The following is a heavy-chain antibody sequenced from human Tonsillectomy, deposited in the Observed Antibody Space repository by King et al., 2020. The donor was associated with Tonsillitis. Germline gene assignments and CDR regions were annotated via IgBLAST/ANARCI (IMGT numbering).Heavy chain of an antibody. D-gene: IGHD3-10*01. V-gene: IGHV3-23*04. CDR2: ISGSDTTT. Sequence: VQLVESGGRLVQLGGSLRLSCATSGFTFSDHAMSWVRQAPGKGLEWFSTISGSDTTTYYAGSVRGRFTVSRDNSKNTLYLQMNSLRAEDTAVYYCAKEGSVVRGVSWLDPWGQGTLVTVSS. CDR3: AKEGSVVRGVSWLDP. CDR1: GFTFSDHA. J-gene: IGHJ5*02.